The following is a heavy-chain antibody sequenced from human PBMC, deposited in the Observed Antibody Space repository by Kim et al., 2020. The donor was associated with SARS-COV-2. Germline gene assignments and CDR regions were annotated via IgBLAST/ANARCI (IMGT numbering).Heavy chain of an antibody. CDR1: GGSFSGYY. V-gene: IGHV4-34*01. CDR2: INHSGST. D-gene: IGHD3-10*02. J-gene: IGHJ4*02. CDR3: ARGDYVTVFDY. Sequence: SETLSLTCAVYGGSFSGYYWSWIRQPPGKGLEWIGEINHSGSTNYNPSLKSRVTISVDTPKNQFSLKLSSVTAADTAVYYCARGDYVTVFDYWGQGTLVTVSS.